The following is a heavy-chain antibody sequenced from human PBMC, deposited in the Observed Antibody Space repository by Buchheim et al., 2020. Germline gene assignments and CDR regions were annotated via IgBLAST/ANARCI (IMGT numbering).Heavy chain of an antibody. J-gene: IGHJ4*02. Sequence: EVQLVESGGDFVQPGGSLRLSCAASGFIFSTYCMSWVRQTPGKGLEWLSNMTHDGSLESYLDYVKGRFTVSRDNARNSMYMQMNSLRAEDTAVYYCVRDLYKKIDYWGQGTL. CDR2: MTHDGSLE. CDR1: GFIFSTYC. CDR3: VRDLYKKIDY. D-gene: IGHD1-1*01. V-gene: IGHV3-7*04.